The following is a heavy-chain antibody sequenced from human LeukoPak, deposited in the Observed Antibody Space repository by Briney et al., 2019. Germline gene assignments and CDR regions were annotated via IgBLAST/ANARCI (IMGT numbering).Heavy chain of an antibody. D-gene: IGHD4-17*01. V-gene: IGHV4-39*07. J-gene: IGHJ4*02. Sequence: SETLSLTCTVSGGSISSSSYSWGWIRQPPGKGLEWIGSIYYSGSTYYNPSLKSRVTISVDTSKNQFSLKLSSVTAADTAVYYCASSRGVTVTTSPFDYWGQGTLVTVSS. CDR3: ASSRGVTVTTSPFDY. CDR2: IYYSGST. CDR1: GGSISSSSYS.